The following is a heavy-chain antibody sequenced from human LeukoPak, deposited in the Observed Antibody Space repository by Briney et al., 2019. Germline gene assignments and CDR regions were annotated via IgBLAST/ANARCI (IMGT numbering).Heavy chain of an antibody. Sequence: GGSVRLSCAISVFIFSSYGMSWVRDAPGKGLEGGSGISCRWCGTYSAASVKDRLTISRDNSKNTLYLHMNSLRPEDTAIYYCAKTQLLLSLGGPFDPWRQGTLVTVSS. D-gene: IGHD3-16*01. CDR2: ISCRWCGT. J-gene: IGHJ5*02. V-gene: IGHV3-23*01. CDR1: VFIFSSYG. CDR3: AKTQLLLSLGGPFDP.